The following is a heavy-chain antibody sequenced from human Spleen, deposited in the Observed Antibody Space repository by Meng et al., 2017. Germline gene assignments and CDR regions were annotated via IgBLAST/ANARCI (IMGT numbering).Heavy chain of an antibody. V-gene: IGHV3-7*01. Sequence: GGSLRLSCVASGFNFSNYWMSWVRQAPGKGLEWVANIKQDGREKYYVDSVKGRFTISRDDAKNSLYLQMNSLRAEDTAVYYCARVGYYYDSSGYSQGYFDYWGQGTLVTVSS. J-gene: IGHJ4*02. CDR3: ARVGYYYDSSGYSQGYFDY. D-gene: IGHD3-22*01. CDR1: GFNFSNYW. CDR2: IKQDGREK.